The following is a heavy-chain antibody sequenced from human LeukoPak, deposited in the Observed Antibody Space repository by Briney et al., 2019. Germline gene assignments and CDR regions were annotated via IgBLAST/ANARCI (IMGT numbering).Heavy chain of an antibody. CDR2: IYTSGST. CDR1: GGSISSGSYY. V-gene: IGHV4-61*02. CDR3: ARGSSYDSSGYQY. D-gene: IGHD3-22*01. Sequence: PSQTLSLTCTVSGGSISSGSYYWSWIRQPAGKGLEWIGRIYTSGSTNYNPSLKSRVTISVDTSKNQFSLKLSSVTAAATAVYYCARGSSYDSSGYQYWGQGTLVTVSS. J-gene: IGHJ4*02.